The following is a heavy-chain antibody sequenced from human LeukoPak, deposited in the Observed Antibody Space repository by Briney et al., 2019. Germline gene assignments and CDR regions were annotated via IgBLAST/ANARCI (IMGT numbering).Heavy chain of an antibody. CDR1: GFTFSGYW. CDR2: IDHFGKTT. Sequence: GGSLRLSCAASGFTFSGYWMHWVRQIPGKGPVWLSRIDHFGKTTNYADSVKGRFTISRDNAKNTLYLQMNSLTADDTAVYYCARDRGMTTVTTGWFDPWGQGTLVTVSS. CDR3: ARDRGMTTVTTGWFDP. V-gene: IGHV3-74*01. J-gene: IGHJ5*02. D-gene: IGHD4-17*01.